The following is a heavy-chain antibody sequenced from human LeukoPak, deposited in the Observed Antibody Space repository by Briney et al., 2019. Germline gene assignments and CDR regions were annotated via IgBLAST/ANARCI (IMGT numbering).Heavy chain of an antibody. Sequence: PSETLSLTCTVSSGSISNSNFFWGWIRQPPGKGLEWIGSIFYSGSTDYNPSLKSRVTISVDTSKNQFSLKLNSVTAADTAVYYCARERSGSEIFARSFDIWGQGTMVTVSS. J-gene: IGHJ3*02. CDR1: SGSISNSNFF. D-gene: IGHD3-3*01. CDR2: IFYSGST. V-gene: IGHV4-39*02. CDR3: ARERSGSEIFARSFDI.